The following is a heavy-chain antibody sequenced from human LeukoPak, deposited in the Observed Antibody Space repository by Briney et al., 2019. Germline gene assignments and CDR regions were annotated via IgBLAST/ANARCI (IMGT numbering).Heavy chain of an antibody. CDR1: GFVLSNYA. Sequence: GGSLRLSCVASGFVLSNYAMSWVRQAPGKGLEWVSIISASGSRSYYTDSVKGRFSISRDNSRNTMYLQMNSLRAEDTAIYYCAKHPQGAAGAHFDYWGQGTLVTVSS. CDR3: AKHPQGAAGAHFDY. D-gene: IGHD6-13*01. V-gene: IGHV3-23*01. J-gene: IGHJ4*02. CDR2: ISASGSRS.